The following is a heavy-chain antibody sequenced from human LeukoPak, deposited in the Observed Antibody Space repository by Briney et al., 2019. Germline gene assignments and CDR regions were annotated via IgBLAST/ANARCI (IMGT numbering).Heavy chain of an antibody. CDR1: GDSISSHY. CDR3: ARVLQNYYHLDV. J-gene: IGHJ6*03. CDR2: FFEVGST. Sequence: PSETLSLTCTVSGDSISSHYWSWIRQPPGKGLEWMGFFFEVGSTNYKSSLESRVTMSVDTSKNQFSLKLRSVTAADTAVYYCARVLQNYYHLDVWGTGTTVTASS. V-gene: IGHV4-59*11. D-gene: IGHD2/OR15-2a*01.